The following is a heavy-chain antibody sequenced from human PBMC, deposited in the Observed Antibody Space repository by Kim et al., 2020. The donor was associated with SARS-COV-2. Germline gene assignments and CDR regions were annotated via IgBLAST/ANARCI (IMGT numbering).Heavy chain of an antibody. D-gene: IGHD6-13*01. V-gene: IGHV3-23*01. CDR2: ISGSGGST. CDR1: GFTFSSYA. Sequence: GGSLRLSCAASGFTFSSYAMSWVRQAPGKGLEWVSAISGSGGSTYYADSVKGRFTISRDNSKNTLYLRMNSLRAEDTAVYYCAKFGSSSFRAYYFYYMDVWGQGTTVTVSS. CDR3: AKFGSSSFRAYYFYYMDV. J-gene: IGHJ6*02.